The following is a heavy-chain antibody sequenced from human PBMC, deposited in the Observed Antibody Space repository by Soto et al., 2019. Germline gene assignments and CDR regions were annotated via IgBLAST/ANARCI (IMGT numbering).Heavy chain of an antibody. V-gene: IGHV1-2*04. Sequence: SVKVSCKASGYTFTGYYMHWVRQAPGQGLEWMGWINPNSGGTNYAQKFQGWVTMTRDTSISTAYMELSRLRSDDTAVYYCARVNGYYDSSGYYYYFDYWGQGTLVTVS. CDR2: INPNSGGT. J-gene: IGHJ4*02. CDR3: ARVNGYYDSSGYYYYFDY. CDR1: GYTFTGYY. D-gene: IGHD3-22*01.